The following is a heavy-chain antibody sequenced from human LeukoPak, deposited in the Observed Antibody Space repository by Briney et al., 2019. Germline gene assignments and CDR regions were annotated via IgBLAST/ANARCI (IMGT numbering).Heavy chain of an antibody. CDR2: ISGSSSII. Sequence: GGSLRLSCAASGFPFSGYSMNWVRQAPGKGLEWVSYISGSSSIIYYADSVKGRFTISRDNAKNSLYLQMNSLRAEDTAVYYCARARPYGSGRNWFDPWGQGTLVTVSS. V-gene: IGHV3-48*04. CDR1: GFPFSGYS. CDR3: ARARPYGSGRNWFDP. D-gene: IGHD3-10*01. J-gene: IGHJ5*02.